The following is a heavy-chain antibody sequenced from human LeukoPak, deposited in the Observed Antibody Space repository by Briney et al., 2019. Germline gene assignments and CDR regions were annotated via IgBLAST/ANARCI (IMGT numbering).Heavy chain of an antibody. CDR1: GGSISSGRYY. Sequence: SETLSLTCTVSGGSISSGRYYWSWIRQPAGKGLEWIGRIYTSGSTNYNPSLKSRVTISVDTSKNQFSLKLSSVTAADTAVYYCARERRKNSESYGAFDIWGQGTMVTVSS. V-gene: IGHV4-61*02. D-gene: IGHD1-26*01. J-gene: IGHJ3*02. CDR3: ARERRKNSESYGAFDI. CDR2: IYTSGST.